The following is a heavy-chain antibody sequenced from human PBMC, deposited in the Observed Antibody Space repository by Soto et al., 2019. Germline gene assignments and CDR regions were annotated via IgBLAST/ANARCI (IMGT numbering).Heavy chain of an antibody. CDR3: ARAGVASYDSSGYYMPYYYYGMDV. J-gene: IGHJ6*02. CDR1: GFTVSSNY. D-gene: IGHD3-22*01. Sequence: EVQLVESGGGLVQPGGSLRLSCAASGFTVSSNYMSWVRQAPGKGLEWVSVIYSGGSTYYADSVKGRFTISRHNSKNTLYLQMNSLRAEDTAVYYCARAGVASYDSSGYYMPYYYYGMDVWGQGTTVTVSS. V-gene: IGHV3-53*04. CDR2: IYSGGST.